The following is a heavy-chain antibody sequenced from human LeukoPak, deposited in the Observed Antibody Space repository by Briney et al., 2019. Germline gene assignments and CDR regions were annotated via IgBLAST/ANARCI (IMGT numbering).Heavy chain of an antibody. CDR3: ASTPPYYYYYMDV. CDR1: GFTFSDHW. Sequence: GGSLRLSCVASGFTFSDHWMHWVRQAPGKGLVWVSRINTDGSSTSYADSVKGRFTISRDNAKNTLYLQMNSLRAEDTAVYYCASTPPYYYYYMDVWGKGTTVTVSS. V-gene: IGHV3-74*01. CDR2: INTDGSST. J-gene: IGHJ6*03.